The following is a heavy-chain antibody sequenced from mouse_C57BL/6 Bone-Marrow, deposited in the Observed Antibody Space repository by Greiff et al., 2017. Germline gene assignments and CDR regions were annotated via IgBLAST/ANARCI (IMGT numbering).Heavy chain of an antibody. J-gene: IGHJ2*01. CDR2: IYPRDGST. D-gene: IGHD2-13*01. Sequence: VQLQQSGPELVKPGASVKLSCKASGYTFTSYDIHWVKQRPGQGLEWIGWIYPRDGSTKYKEKFKGKATLTVDTSSSTAYMELHSLTSEDAAVYFCASYYVDAADYWGQGTTLTVSS. CDR3: ASYYVDAADY. CDR1: GYTFTSYD. V-gene: IGHV1-85*01.